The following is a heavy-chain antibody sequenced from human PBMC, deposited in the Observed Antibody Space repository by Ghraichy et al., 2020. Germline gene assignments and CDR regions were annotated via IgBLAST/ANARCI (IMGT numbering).Heavy chain of an antibody. CDR2: IKEDGGET. V-gene: IGHV3-7*03. J-gene: IGHJ4*02. CDR1: GFTFSSNW. Sequence: GGSLRLSCAASGFTFSSNWMSWVRQSPGMRLEWVANIKEDGGETHYLDSVKGRFTISRDNAKNSLYLQMNSLRAEDAAVYYCAIVHFHNAWSNNTVGLGFWGQGTLVTVSS. D-gene: IGHD2/OR15-2a*01. CDR3: AIVHFHNAWSNNTVGLGF.